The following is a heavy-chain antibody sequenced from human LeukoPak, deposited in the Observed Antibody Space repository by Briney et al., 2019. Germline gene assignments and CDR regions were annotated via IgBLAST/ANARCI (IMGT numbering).Heavy chain of an antibody. Sequence: ASVKVSCKTSGYTFTNYDINWVRQATGQGLEWLGWMSPNNGDTGYAQKFQGRVTMTRDTSTSTVYMELSSLRSEDTAVYYCARAVVGLAVAGQLGRTGWFDPWGQGTLVTVSS. V-gene: IGHV1-8*01. CDR3: ARAVVGLAVAGQLGRTGWFDP. J-gene: IGHJ5*02. CDR2: MSPNNGDT. D-gene: IGHD6-19*01. CDR1: GYTFTNYD.